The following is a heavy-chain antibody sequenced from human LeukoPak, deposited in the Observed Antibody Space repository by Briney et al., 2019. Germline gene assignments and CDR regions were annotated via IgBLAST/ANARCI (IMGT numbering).Heavy chain of an antibody. Sequence: ASVKVSCKASGYTFTGYYMHWVRQAPGQGLEWMGWINPNSGGTNYAQKFQGRVTMTRDTSISTAYMELSRLRSDDTAVYYCARGGGYCSSISCSGTDYWGQGTLVTVSS. CDR1: GYTFTGYY. V-gene: IGHV1-2*02. CDR3: ARGGGYCSSISCSGTDY. CDR2: INPNSGGT. D-gene: IGHD2-2*01. J-gene: IGHJ4*02.